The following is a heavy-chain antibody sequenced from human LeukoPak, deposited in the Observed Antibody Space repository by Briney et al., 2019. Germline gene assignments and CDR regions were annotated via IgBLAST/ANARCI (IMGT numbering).Heavy chain of an antibody. CDR2: IKQDGSEK. CDR3: ARFYCSGGSCYSFSDAFDI. CDR1: GFTFSSYW. Sequence: GGSLRLSYAASGFTFSSYWMSWVRQAPGKGLEWVANIKQDGSEKYYVDSVKGRFTISRDNAKNSLYLQMNSLRAEDTAVYYCARFYCSGGSCYSFSDAFDIWGQGTMVTVSS. V-gene: IGHV3-7*01. J-gene: IGHJ3*02. D-gene: IGHD2-15*01.